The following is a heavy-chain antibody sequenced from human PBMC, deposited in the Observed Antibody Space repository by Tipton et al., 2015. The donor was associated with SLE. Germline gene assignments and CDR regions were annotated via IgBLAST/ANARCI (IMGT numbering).Heavy chain of an antibody. CDR3: AGDLSSGFPDV. CDR2: IYHSGST. D-gene: IGHD3-22*01. J-gene: IGHJ6*04. CDR1: GYSISSGYY. Sequence: TLSLTCAVYGYSISSGYYWGWIRQPPGKGLEWIGSIYHSGSTYYNPSLKSRVTISVDTSKNQFSLKLSSVTAADTAVYYCAGDLSSGFPDVWGKGTTVTVSS. V-gene: IGHV4-38-2*01.